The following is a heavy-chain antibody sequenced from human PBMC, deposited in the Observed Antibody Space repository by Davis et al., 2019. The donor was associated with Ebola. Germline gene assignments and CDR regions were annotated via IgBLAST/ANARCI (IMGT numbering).Heavy chain of an antibody. Sequence: ASVKVSCKASGYTFTGYYMHWVRQAPGQGLEWMGWINPNSGGTNYAQKFQGRVTMTRDTSISTAYMELSRLRSDDTAVYYCARAPYDSSGYHSREYYFDYWGQGTLVTVSS. D-gene: IGHD3-22*01. CDR3: ARAPYDSSGYHSREYYFDY. CDR1: GYTFTGYY. J-gene: IGHJ4*02. CDR2: INPNSGGT. V-gene: IGHV1-2*02.